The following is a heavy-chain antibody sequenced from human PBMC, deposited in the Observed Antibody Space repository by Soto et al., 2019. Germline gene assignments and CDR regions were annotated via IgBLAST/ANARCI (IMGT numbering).Heavy chain of an antibody. CDR1: GGSISSGGYS. J-gene: IGHJ4*02. D-gene: IGHD1-1*01. Sequence: HSETLSLTCAVSGGSISSGGYSWSWIRQPPGKGLEWIGYIYHSGSTYYNPSLKSRVTISVDRSKNQFSLKLSPVTAADTAVYYCARARPSGAPYFDYWGQGTLVTVSS. CDR3: ARARPSGAPYFDY. CDR2: IYHSGST. V-gene: IGHV4-30-2*01.